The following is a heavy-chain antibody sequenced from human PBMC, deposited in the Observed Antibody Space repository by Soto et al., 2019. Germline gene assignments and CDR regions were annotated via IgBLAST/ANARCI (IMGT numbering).Heavy chain of an antibody. Sequence: SETLSLTCTFSGFSISSYYWSWIRQPPGKGLEWIGYIYYSGSTNYNPSLKSRVTISVDTSKNQFSLKLSSVTAADTAVYYCARVRAAGTYYYYYMDVWGKGTTVTVSS. V-gene: IGHV4-59*01. CDR1: GFSISSYY. CDR3: ARVRAAGTYYYYYMDV. D-gene: IGHD6-13*01. J-gene: IGHJ6*03. CDR2: IYYSGST.